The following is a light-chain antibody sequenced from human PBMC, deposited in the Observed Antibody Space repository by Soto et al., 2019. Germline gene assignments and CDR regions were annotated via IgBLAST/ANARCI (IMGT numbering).Light chain of an antibody. CDR3: QQYGSSRIT. CDR1: QSVSSSY. Sequence: EIVLTQSPGTLSLSPGERATLSCRASQSVSSSYLAWYQQKPGQAPRLLIYGASSRATGLPDRFSGSGSGTDFTLTISSLEPEDFAVYYCQQYGSSRITFGQGTRLEIK. V-gene: IGKV3-20*01. CDR2: GAS. J-gene: IGKJ5*01.